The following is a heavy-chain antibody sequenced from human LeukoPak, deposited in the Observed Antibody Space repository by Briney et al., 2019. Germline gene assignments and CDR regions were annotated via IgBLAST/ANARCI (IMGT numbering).Heavy chain of an antibody. CDR2: ISSSSSYI. CDR1: GFTFSSYD. CDR3: ARVDAFDL. J-gene: IGHJ3*01. Sequence: GGSLRLSCAASGFTFSSYDMNWVRQAPGKGLEWVSYISSSSSYIYYADSVKGRFTISRDNAKSSLYLQMNSLRAEDTAVYYCARVDAFDLWGQGTMVTVSS. V-gene: IGHV3-21*01.